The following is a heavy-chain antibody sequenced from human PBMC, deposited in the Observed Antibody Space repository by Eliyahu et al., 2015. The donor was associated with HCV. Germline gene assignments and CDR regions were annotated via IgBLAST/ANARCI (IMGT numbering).Heavy chain of an antibody. V-gene: IGHV4-59*01. CDR2: ISHSGST. D-gene: IGHD2-8*02. Sequence: QVQLQESGPGLVQPSETLSLTCTVSGASXSSDYWSWXRQPPGKGLEWIGYISHSGSTKYNPSLTSRVTISAGSPKDHFSLRLSSVTAADTAVYYCARHVTSQYCTGGKCYSWASQSDNWGQGTLVTVSA. J-gene: IGHJ4*02. CDR1: GASXSSDY. CDR3: ARHVTSQYCTGGKCYSWASQSDN.